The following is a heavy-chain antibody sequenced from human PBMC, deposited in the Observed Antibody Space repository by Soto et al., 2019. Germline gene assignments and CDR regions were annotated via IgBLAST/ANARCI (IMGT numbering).Heavy chain of an antibody. Sequence: QVQLVQSGAEVKKPGASVMVSCKASGYTFTRYGISWVRQAPGQGLEWMGWINVYNGNTNYAQKLQGRVTMTTDTSTSTAYLDLRSLRSDDTAVYFCARDTSRGEYDYWGQGTLVTVSS. CDR2: INVYNGNT. D-gene: IGHD3-10*01. J-gene: IGHJ4*02. V-gene: IGHV1-18*01. CDR3: ARDTSRGEYDY. CDR1: GYTFTRYG.